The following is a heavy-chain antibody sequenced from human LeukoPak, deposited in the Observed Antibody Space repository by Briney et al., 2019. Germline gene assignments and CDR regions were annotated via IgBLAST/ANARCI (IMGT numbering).Heavy chain of an antibody. CDR1: GFTFSSYI. J-gene: IGHJ4*02. D-gene: IGHD1-7*01. CDR3: ARDPDWNSSGFDY. CDR2: ISSSSSYI. V-gene: IGHV3-21*01. Sequence: PGGSLRLSCAASGFTFSSYIMNWVRQAPGKGLEWVSSISSSSSYIYYADSVKGRFTISRDNAKNSLYLQMNSLRAEDTAVYYCARDPDWNSSGFDYWGQGTLVTVSS.